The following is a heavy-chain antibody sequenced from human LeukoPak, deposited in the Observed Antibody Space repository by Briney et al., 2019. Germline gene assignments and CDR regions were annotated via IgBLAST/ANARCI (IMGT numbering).Heavy chain of an antibody. CDR2: IYYSGST. J-gene: IGHJ4*02. CDR3: AGTVAGTFFDY. CDR1: GGSISSYY. V-gene: IGHV4-59*01. D-gene: IGHD6-19*01. Sequence: PSETLSLTCTVSGGSISSYYWRWIRQPPGKGLEWIGYIYYSGSTNYNPSLKSRVTISVDTSKNQFSLKLSSVTAADTAVYYCAGTVAGTFFDYWGQGTLVTVSS.